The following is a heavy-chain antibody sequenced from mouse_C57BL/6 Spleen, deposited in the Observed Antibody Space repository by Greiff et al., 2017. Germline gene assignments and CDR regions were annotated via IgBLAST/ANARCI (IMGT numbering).Heavy chain of an antibody. CDR1: GYTFTSYW. CDR2: IDPSDSYT. D-gene: IGHD2-10*02. V-gene: IGHV1-69*01. CDR3: ARLYGNPYYFDY. J-gene: IGHJ2*01. Sequence: QVQLQQPGAELVMPGASVKLSCKASGYTFTSYWMHWVKQRPGQGLEWIGEIDPSDSYTNYNQKFKGKSTLTVDKSSSTTYMQLSSLTSEDSAFYYCARLYGNPYYFDYWGQGTTLTVSS.